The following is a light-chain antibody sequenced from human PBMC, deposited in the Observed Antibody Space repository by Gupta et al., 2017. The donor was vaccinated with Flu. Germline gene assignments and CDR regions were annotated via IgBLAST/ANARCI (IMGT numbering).Light chain of an antibody. J-gene: IGKJ1*01. V-gene: IGKV3-20*01. CDR3: QQYDKSPWT. Sequence: IVFMQSPDTVSLSPGERATLSCRASQSVNSNYLAWYQQKPGQAPRLLIYDASSRATGIPDRFSGSGSGTDFTLTISRLEPEDFAVYFCQQYDKSPWTFGQGTKVEVK. CDR2: DAS. CDR1: QSVNSNY.